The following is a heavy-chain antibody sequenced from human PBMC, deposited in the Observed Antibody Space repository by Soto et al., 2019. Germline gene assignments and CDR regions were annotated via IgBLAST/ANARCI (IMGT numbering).Heavy chain of an antibody. V-gene: IGHV1-3*01. D-gene: IGHD6-19*01. CDR1: GYTVTDYA. CDR3: AKGHGAWYYLGDN. J-gene: IGHJ4*02. Sequence: QVQLVQSGAEVKKPGASVKVSCKASGYTVTDYAIYWVRQAPGQSLEWMGWITPGDGKTRYSEKFQGRVTITWDTSATTAYMELSSLRSEDTAVYYCAKGHGAWYYLGDNWGQGTLVTVSS. CDR2: ITPGDGKT.